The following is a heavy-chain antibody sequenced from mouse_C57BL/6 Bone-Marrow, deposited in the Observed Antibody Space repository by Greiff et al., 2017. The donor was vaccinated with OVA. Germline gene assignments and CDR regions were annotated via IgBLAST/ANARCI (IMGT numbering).Heavy chain of an antibody. CDR3: ARWLPWYFDV. CDR2: ISSGSSTI. CDR1: GFTFSDYG. V-gene: IGHV5-17*01. Sequence: EVNVVESGGGLVKPGGSLKLSCAASGFTFSDYGMHWVRQAPEKGLEWVAYISSGSSTIYYADTVKGRFTISRDNAKNTLFLQMTSLRSEDTAMYYCARWLPWYFDVWGTGTTVTVSS. J-gene: IGHJ1*03. D-gene: IGHD2-2*01.